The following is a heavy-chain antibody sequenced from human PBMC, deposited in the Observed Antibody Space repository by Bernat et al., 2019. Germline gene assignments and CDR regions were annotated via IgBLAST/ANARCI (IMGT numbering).Heavy chain of an antibody. CDR1: GFTVSSNY. D-gene: IGHD4-17*01. V-gene: IGHV3-53*01. J-gene: IGHJ4*02. CDR2: IYSGGST. Sequence: EVQLVESGGGLIQPGGSLRLSCAASGFTVSSNYMSWVRQAPGKGLEWVSVIYSGGSTYYADSVKGRFTISRDNSKNTLYLQMNSLRAEDTAVYYCAREGDYGDYVGSDYWGQGTLVTVSS. CDR3: AREGDYGDYVGSDY.